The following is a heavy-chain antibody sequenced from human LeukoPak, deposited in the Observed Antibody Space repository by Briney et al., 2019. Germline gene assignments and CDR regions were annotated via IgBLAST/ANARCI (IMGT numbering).Heavy chain of an antibody. J-gene: IGHJ4*02. D-gene: IGHD3-10*01. Sequence: SETLSLTCAVYGGSFSGYYWSWIRQPPGKGLEWIGEINHSGSTNYNPSLKSRVTISVDTSKNQFSLKLSSVTAADTAVYYCARSSFGELSPLDYWGQGTLVTVSS. CDR1: GGSFSGYY. V-gene: IGHV4-34*01. CDR3: ARSSFGELSPLDY. CDR2: INHSGST.